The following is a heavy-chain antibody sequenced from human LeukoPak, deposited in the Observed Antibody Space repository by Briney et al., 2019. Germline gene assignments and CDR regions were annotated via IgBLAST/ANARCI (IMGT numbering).Heavy chain of an antibody. J-gene: IGHJ4*02. CDR1: GFTFSSYA. CDR3: AKYQQQLVYFDY. Sequence: GGSLRLSCAASGFTFSSYAMSWVRQAPGKGLEWVSAISGSGGSTYYADSVKGRFTISRDNSKNTPYLQMNSLRAEDTAVYYCAKYQQQLVYFDYWGQGTLVTVSS. D-gene: IGHD6-13*01. V-gene: IGHV3-23*01. CDR2: ISGSGGST.